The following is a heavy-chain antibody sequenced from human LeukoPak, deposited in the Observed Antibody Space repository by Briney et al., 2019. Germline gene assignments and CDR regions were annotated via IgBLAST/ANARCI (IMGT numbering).Heavy chain of an antibody. CDR1: GYTFTNYY. CDR3: ARRGWYSGDNPIFDY. V-gene: IGHV1-46*01. J-gene: IGHJ4*02. Sequence: ASVKVSCKASGYTFTNYYMHWVRQAPGQGLEWMGIINPTDGSTTYAQKFQGRVTMTRDTPTGTVYMELYSLRSEDTAVYYCARRGWYSGDNPIFDYWGQGTLVTVSS. D-gene: IGHD1-26*01. CDR2: INPTDGST.